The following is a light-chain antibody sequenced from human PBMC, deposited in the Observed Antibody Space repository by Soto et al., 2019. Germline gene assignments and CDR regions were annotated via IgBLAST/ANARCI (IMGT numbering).Light chain of an antibody. J-gene: IGKJ5*01. Sequence: EIVLTQSPGTLSLSPGERSTLSCSASQSVSSSYLAWYQQKPGQAPRLLIYDASNRATGIPARFSGSGSGTEFTLTISSLQSEDFAVYYCQQYGSSPRTFGQGTRLEIK. CDR1: QSVSSSY. CDR3: QQYGSSPRT. CDR2: DAS. V-gene: IGKV3-20*01.